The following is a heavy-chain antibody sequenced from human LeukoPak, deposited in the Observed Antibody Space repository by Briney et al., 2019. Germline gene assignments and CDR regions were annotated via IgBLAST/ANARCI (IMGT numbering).Heavy chain of an antibody. Sequence: PSETLSLTCAVSSYSIRSGYYWGWIRQPPGKGLQWIGSIFQRGYSYYNPSLKSRVTISVDTPRNQFSLKLSSVTAADTAVYYCAADKETTGNGRPNWFDPWGQGTLVTVSS. J-gene: IGHJ5*02. CDR3: AADKETTGNGRPNWFDP. CDR1: SYSIRSGYY. CDR2: IFQRGYS. D-gene: IGHD1-1*01. V-gene: IGHV4-38-2*01.